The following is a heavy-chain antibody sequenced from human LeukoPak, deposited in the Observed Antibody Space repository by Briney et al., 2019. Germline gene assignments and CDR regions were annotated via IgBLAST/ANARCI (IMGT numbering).Heavy chain of an antibody. D-gene: IGHD3-22*01. CDR3: ARGRFGYDSSGYYSGFDP. Sequence: ASVKVSCTASGYTVTSYDINWVRQATGQGLEWMGWMNPNSGNTGYAQKFQGRVTMTRSTSISTAYMELSSLRSEDTAVYYCARGRFGYDSSGYYSGFDPWGQGTLVTVSS. V-gene: IGHV1-8*01. CDR2: MNPNSGNT. J-gene: IGHJ5*02. CDR1: GYTVTSYD.